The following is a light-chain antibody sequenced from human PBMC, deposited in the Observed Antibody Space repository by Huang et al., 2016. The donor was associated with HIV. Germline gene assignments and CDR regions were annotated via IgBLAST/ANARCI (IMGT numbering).Light chain of an antibody. V-gene: IGKV1-5*01. J-gene: IGKJ4*01. CDR2: DAS. CDR3: QQYNSYPLT. Sequence: DIQMTQSPSTLSVSVGDRVTITGRASQSISSWLAWSQQKPGKAPKLRFYDASSLESGVPSRFSGSGSGTEFTLTISSLQPDNFATYYCQQYNSYPLTFGGGTKVEIK. CDR1: QSISSW.